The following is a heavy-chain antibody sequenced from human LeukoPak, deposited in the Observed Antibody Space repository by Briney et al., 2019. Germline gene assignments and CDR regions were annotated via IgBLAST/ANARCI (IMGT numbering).Heavy chain of an antibody. CDR2: ISYDGSNK. CDR3: ARDAEYYDSGTDALDF. CDR1: GFAFSNYA. D-gene: IGHD3-10*01. Sequence: GGSLRLSCAASGFAFSNYAMHWVRQAPGEGLEWVPVISYDGSNKYYADSVKDRLTISRDNSKNTLYMQMNSLRAEDTAVYYCARDAEYYDSGTDALDFWGQGTMVSVSS. V-gene: IGHV3-30*04. J-gene: IGHJ3*01.